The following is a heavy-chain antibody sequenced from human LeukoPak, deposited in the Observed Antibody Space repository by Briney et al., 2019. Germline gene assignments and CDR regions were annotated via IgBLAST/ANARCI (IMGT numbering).Heavy chain of an antibody. CDR2: VHYSGTA. D-gene: IGHD4-17*01. V-gene: IGHV4-59*01. CDR3: ARDLVDYGDSYDAFDI. CDR1: DGSITNYD. Sequence: MPSETLSLTCTVSDGSITNYDWSWVRQPPGKGLEFIGHVHYSGTANYNPSLKSRVTISVDTSKNQFSLKLSSVTAADTAVYYCARDLVDYGDSYDAFDIWGQGTMVTVSS. J-gene: IGHJ3*02.